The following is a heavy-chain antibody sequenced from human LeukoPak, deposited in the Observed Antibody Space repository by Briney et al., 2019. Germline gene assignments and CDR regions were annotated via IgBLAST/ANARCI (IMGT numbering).Heavy chain of an antibody. V-gene: IGHV4-4*02. Sequence: SGSLSLTCVVSGGTISSSNWWSWVRQPPGKGLEWIGEIYHSGSTNYNPSLKSRVTISVDKSKNQFSLKLSSVTAADTAVYYCARAPDGDPEGTDNYFDYWGQGTLVTVSS. J-gene: IGHJ4*02. CDR2: IYHSGST. D-gene: IGHD4-17*01. CDR1: GGTISSSNW. CDR3: ARAPDGDPEGTDNYFDY.